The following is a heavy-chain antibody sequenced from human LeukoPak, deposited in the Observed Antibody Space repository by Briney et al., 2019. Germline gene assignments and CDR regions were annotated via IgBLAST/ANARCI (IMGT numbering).Heavy chain of an antibody. D-gene: IGHD3-22*01. CDR3: VSRNYYQSSGSFELYYFDY. V-gene: IGHV3-7*01. J-gene: IGHJ4*02. CDR1: GFTFSSYG. Sequence: PGGSLRLSCAASGFTFSSYGMAWVRQAPGKGLEWVANIKEDGSKKNYVDSVKGRFTISRDNAKNSLHLQMNSLRAEDTAVYYCVSRNYYQSSGSFELYYFDYWGQGTLVTVSS. CDR2: IKEDGSKK.